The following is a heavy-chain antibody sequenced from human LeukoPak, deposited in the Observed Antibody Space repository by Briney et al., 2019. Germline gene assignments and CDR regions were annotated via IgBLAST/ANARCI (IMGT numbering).Heavy chain of an antibody. CDR3: TTGRYSYGYDYFDY. CDR1: GFTFSSYG. D-gene: IGHD5-18*01. Sequence: GGSLRLSCAASGFTFSSYGMHWVRQAPGKGLEWVAVIWYDGSNKYYADSVKGRFTISRDNSKNTLYLQMNSLRAEDTAVYYCTTGRYSYGYDYFDYWGQGTLVTVSS. V-gene: IGHV3-33*01. CDR2: IWYDGSNK. J-gene: IGHJ4*02.